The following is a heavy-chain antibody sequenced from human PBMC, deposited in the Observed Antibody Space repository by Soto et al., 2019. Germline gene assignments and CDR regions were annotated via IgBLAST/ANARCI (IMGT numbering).Heavy chain of an antibody. V-gene: IGHV4-30-4*01. D-gene: IGHD5-18*01. J-gene: IGHJ4*02. CDR3: ARGDRIQLWLNFDY. Sequence: QVQLQESGPGLVKPSQTLSLTCTVSGGSISSGDYYWSWIRQPPGKGLEWIGYIYYSGSTYYNPSLKSRVNLSVDTSKNQFSLKLSSVTAADTAVYYCARGDRIQLWLNFDYWGQGTLVTVSS. CDR1: GGSISSGDYY. CDR2: IYYSGST.